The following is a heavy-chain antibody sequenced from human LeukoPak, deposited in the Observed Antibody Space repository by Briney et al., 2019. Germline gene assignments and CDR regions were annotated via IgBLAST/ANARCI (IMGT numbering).Heavy chain of an antibody. CDR1: GYAFTSYG. Sequence: GASVKVSCKASGYAFTSYGISWLRQAPGQGLELMGWISAYNGNTNYAQKLQGRVTMTTDTSTSTAYMELRSLRSDDAAVYYCARAGYYYGSGSSQYWGQGTLVTVSS. CDR3: ARAGYYYGSGSSQY. V-gene: IGHV1-18*01. D-gene: IGHD3-10*01. CDR2: ISAYNGNT. J-gene: IGHJ4*02.